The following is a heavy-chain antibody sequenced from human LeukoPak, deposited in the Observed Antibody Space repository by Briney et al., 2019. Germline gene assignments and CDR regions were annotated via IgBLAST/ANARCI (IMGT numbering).Heavy chain of an antibody. CDR2: INPSGGST. V-gene: IGHV1-46*01. J-gene: IGHJ4*02. CDR3: ARAGSDYCGGDCPKFDY. CDR1: GYTFTGYY. D-gene: IGHD2-21*02. Sequence: ASVKDSCKASGYTFTGYYMHWVRHAPGQGLEWMGIINPSGGSTSYAQKFQGRVTMTRDTSTSTVHMELSSLRSEDTAVYYCARAGSDYCGGDCPKFDYWGQGTMITVSS.